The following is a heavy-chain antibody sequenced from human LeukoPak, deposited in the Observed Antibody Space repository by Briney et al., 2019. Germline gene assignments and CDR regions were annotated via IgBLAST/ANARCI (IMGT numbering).Heavy chain of an antibody. CDR1: GYSFTNYW. V-gene: IGHV5-51*01. Sequence: GESLKISCKGSGYSFTNYWIGWVRQVPGKGLEWMAIIFPGDSDTRYSPSFRGQVTISVDKPISTVYLQWSSLKASDSAMYYCARPSSGWYGWFDPWGQGTLVTVSS. CDR2: IFPGDSDT. J-gene: IGHJ5*02. D-gene: IGHD6-19*01. CDR3: ARPSSGWYGWFDP.